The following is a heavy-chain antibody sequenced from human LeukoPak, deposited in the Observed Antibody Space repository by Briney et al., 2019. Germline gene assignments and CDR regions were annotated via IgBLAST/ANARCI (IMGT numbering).Heavy chain of an antibody. D-gene: IGHD2-2*01. CDR2: IRSKAYGGTT. Sequence: AGGSLRLSCTASGFSFGDYAMSWVRQAPGKGLEWVGFIRSKAYGGTTEYATSVKGRFSISRDDSKSSAYLQMNSLKTEDTAVYYCSRPIIPADLYYMDVWGKGTTVTVSS. CDR3: SRPIIPADLYYMDV. J-gene: IGHJ6*03. V-gene: IGHV3-49*04. CDR1: GFSFGDYA.